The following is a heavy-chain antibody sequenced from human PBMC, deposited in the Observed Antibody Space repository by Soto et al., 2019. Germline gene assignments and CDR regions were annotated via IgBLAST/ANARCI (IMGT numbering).Heavy chain of an antibody. CDR2: TYSRSKWYN. CDR1: GDSVSSNSAA. Sequence: PSQTLSLTCAISGDSVSSNSAAWNWIRQSPSRGLEWLGRTYSRSKWYNDYAVSVKSRITINPDTSKNQFSLQLDSVTPEDTAVYYCARVATYYYDSSGYYHGPYFDYWGQGTLVTVSS. D-gene: IGHD3-22*01. CDR3: ARVATYYYDSSGYYHGPYFDY. J-gene: IGHJ4*02. V-gene: IGHV6-1*01.